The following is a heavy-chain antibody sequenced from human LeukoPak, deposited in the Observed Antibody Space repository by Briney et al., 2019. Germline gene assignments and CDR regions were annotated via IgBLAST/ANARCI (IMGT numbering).Heavy chain of an antibody. J-gene: IGHJ4*02. Sequence: SETLSLTCTVSGGSISSSSYYWGWIRQPPGKGLEWIGSIYYSGSTYYNPSLKSRVTISVDTSKNQFSLKLSSVTAADTAVYYCASTTSIVVVPAASDYWGQGTLVTVSS. CDR3: ASTTSIVVVPAASDY. CDR1: GGSISSSSYY. V-gene: IGHV4-39*07. CDR2: IYYSGST. D-gene: IGHD2-2*01.